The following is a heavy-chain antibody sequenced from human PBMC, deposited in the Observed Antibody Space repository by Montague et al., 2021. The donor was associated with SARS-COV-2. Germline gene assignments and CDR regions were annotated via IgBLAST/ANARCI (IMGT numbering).Heavy chain of an antibody. CDR3: ARASGKKTIFGVVISYFDY. D-gene: IGHD3-3*01. Sequence: TLSLTCTVSGGSISSCCYYWSWIRQHPGKGLEWIGYIYYSGSTYYNPSLQSRVTISVDTTKNPLSLKLSSVTATDTAVYYCARASGKKTIFGVVISYFDYWGQGTLVTVSS. J-gene: IGHJ4*02. CDR2: IYYSGST. CDR1: GGSISSCCYY. V-gene: IGHV4-31*03.